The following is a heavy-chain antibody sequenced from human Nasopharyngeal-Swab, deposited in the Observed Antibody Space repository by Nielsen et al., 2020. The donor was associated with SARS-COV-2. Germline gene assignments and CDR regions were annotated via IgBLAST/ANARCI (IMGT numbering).Heavy chain of an antibody. CDR1: GASVSSSSAA. D-gene: IGHD4-17*01. CDR2: TYYRSKWYN. J-gene: IGHJ6*03. Sequence: SPTLPLTCALSGASVSSSSAAWNWIRQSPSRGLEWLGRTYYRSKWYNDYAVSVKSRITINPDTSKNQFSLHLNSVTPEDTAVYYCARARGAYGDYYYYYYTDVWGKGTTVTVSS. CDR3: ARARGAYGDYYYYYYTDV. V-gene: IGHV6-1*01.